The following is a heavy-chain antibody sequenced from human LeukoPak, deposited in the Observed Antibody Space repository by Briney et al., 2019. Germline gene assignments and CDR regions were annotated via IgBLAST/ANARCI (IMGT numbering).Heavy chain of an antibody. CDR1: GGSISSGSYY. V-gene: IGHV4-39*01. D-gene: IGHD2-2*01. Sequence: VKPSETLSLTCTVSGGSISSGSYYWGWIRQPPGKGLEWIGSIYYSGSTYYNPSLKSRVTISVDTSKNQFSLKLSSVTAADTAVYYCATLGYCSSTSCSAFDYWGQGTLVTVSS. CDR3: ATLGYCSSTSCSAFDY. CDR2: IYYSGST. J-gene: IGHJ4*02.